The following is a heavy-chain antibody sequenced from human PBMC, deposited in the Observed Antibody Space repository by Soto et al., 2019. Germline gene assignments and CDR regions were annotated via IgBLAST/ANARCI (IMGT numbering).Heavy chain of an antibody. CDR1: GLTVSSSY. Sequence: GGSLRLSCAASGLTVSSSYMSWVRQAPGKGLQWVSVIYSAGSTYYADSVKGRFTISRDNSKNTLYLQMNSLRAEDTAVYYCAKVLYSSSWHFFDYWGQGTLVTSPQ. V-gene: IGHV3-66*02. J-gene: IGHJ4*02. CDR3: AKVLYSSSWHFFDY. D-gene: IGHD6-13*01. CDR2: IYSAGST.